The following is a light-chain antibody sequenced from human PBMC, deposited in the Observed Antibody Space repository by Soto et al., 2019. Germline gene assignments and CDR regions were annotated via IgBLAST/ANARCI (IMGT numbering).Light chain of an antibody. Sequence: QSALTQPASMSGSPGQSITISCTGTSSDVGSYYPVSWFHQHPGKAPKLIIYEVNKRPSGVSDRFSGSKSGNTASLTISGLQAADEAEYYCCSYAGDTTFFVFGTGTKLTVL. J-gene: IGLJ1*01. CDR1: SSDVGSYYP. CDR2: EVN. CDR3: CSYAGDTTFFV. V-gene: IGLV2-23*02.